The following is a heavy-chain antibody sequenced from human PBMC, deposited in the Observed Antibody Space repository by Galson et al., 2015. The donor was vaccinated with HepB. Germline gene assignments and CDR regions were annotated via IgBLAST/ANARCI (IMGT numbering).Heavy chain of an antibody. CDR2: ISAYNGNT. J-gene: IGHJ4*02. V-gene: IGHV1-18*04. D-gene: IGHD5-18*01. CDR1: GYTFTNYG. CDR3: ARDGWREAQYSYGYLY. Sequence: QSGGEVKKPGASVKVSCKASGYTFTNYGISWVRQAPGQGLEWMGWISAYNGNTNYAQKLQGRVTMTTDTSTSTAYMELRSLRSDDTAVYYCARDGWREAQYSYGYLYWGQGTLVTVSS.